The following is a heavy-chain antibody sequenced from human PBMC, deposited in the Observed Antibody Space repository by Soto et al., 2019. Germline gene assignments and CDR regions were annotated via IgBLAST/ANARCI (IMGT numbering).Heavy chain of an antibody. Sequence: EAHLVGSGGGLVQPGGSLRLSCAASGFAVSANYLSWVRQAPGKGLEWVSLIYSGGDTDYADSVRGRFTISRDNSKNTLYLQMNSVTAEDTAVYYCATRMTTAPYWGQGALVNVSS. CDR2: IYSGGDT. J-gene: IGHJ4*02. V-gene: IGHV3-66*01. D-gene: IGHD4-17*01. CDR3: ATRMTTAPY. CDR1: GFAVSANY.